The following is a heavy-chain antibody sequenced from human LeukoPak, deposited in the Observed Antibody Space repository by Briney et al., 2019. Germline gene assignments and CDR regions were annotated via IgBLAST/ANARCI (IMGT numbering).Heavy chain of an antibody. V-gene: IGHV4-34*01. CDR2: INHSGST. CDR3: ASGITMVRGSVSDY. CDR1: GGSFSSYY. D-gene: IGHD3-10*01. J-gene: IGHJ4*02. Sequence: PSETLSLACAVYGGSFSSYYWSWIRQSPGKGLEWIGKINHSGSTNYNPSLKSRVTISVDTSKNQFSLKLTSVTAADTAVYYCASGITMVRGSVSDYWGQGTLVTVSS.